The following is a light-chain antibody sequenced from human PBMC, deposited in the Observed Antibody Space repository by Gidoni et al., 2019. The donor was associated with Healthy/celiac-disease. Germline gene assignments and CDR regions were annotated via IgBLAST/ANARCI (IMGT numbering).Light chain of an antibody. CDR2: KAS. J-gene: IGKJ1*01. Sequence: DIQMTPSPSTLSASVGDRVTITCRASQSISSWLAWYQQKPGKAPKLLIYKASSLESGVPSRFSGSGSGTEFTLTISSLQPDDFATYYCQQYNSYSETCGQGTKVEIK. CDR3: QQYNSYSET. V-gene: IGKV1-5*03. CDR1: QSISSW.